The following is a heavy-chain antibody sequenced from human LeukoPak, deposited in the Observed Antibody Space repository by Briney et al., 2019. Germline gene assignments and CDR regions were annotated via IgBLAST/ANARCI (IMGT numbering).Heavy chain of an antibody. CDR2: INAGNGNT. V-gene: IGHV1-3*01. CDR3: ARGSSGWYPY. Sequence: ASVKVSCKASGGTFSSYAISWVRQAPGQGLEWMGWINAGNGNTKYSQKFQGRVTITRDTSASTAYMELSSLRSEDTAVYYCARGSSGWYPYWGQGTLVTVSS. D-gene: IGHD6-19*01. J-gene: IGHJ4*02. CDR1: GGTFSSYA.